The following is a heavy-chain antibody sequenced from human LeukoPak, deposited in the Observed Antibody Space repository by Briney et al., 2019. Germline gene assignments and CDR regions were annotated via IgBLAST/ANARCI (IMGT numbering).Heavy chain of an antibody. Sequence: PSETLSLTCTVSGGSISSYYWSWIRQPPGKGLEWIGYIYYSGSTNYNPSLKSRVTISVDTSKNQFSLKLSSVTAADTAVYYCARHLSGSYGPDTGFDYWGQGTLVTVSS. CDR2: IYYSGST. CDR1: GGSISSYY. J-gene: IGHJ4*02. D-gene: IGHD1-26*01. V-gene: IGHV4-59*08. CDR3: ARHLSGSYGPDTGFDY.